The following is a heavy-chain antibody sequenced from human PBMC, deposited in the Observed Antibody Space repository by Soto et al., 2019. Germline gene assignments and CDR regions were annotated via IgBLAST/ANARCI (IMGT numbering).Heavy chain of an antibody. J-gene: IGHJ4*02. Sequence: LRLSCATSGFTFSSYWMHWVRQDPGKGLVWVSRINSDGSTTRYADSVKGRFTISRDNGKNTLYLQMSSLRAYDTAVYYCARDQFSYDSSGSSNFDYWGQGTLATDSS. CDR2: INSDGSTT. CDR1: GFTFSSYW. D-gene: IGHD3-22*01. V-gene: IGHV3-74*01. CDR3: ARDQFSYDSSGSSNFDY.